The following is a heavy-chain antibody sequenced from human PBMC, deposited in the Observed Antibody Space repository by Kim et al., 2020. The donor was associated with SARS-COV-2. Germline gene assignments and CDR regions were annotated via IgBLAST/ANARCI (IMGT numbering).Heavy chain of an antibody. CDR3: AKDPGGWGSYYFDY. J-gene: IGHJ4*02. V-gene: IGHV3-33*06. D-gene: IGHD3-10*01. Sequence: AESVKGRFTITRDNSKNPLYLQMNSLRAEDTAVYYCAKDPGGWGSYYFDYWGQGTLVTVSS.